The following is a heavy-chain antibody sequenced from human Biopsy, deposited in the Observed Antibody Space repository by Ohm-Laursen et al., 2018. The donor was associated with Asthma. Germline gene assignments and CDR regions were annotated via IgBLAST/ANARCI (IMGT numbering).Heavy chain of an antibody. CDR2: IYSGGTS. V-gene: IGHV3-53*01. CDR1: GFAVSRDY. CDR3: ARGDSSNWSHHYFDY. Sequence: SLRLSCAASGFAVSRDYMFWVRQAPGKGLEWVSVIYSGGTSHTADSVRGRFTISRDYSKNTLYLQMHSLRAEDTAVYYCARGDSSNWSHHYFDYWGQGTLVTVSS. J-gene: IGHJ4*02. D-gene: IGHD3-22*01.